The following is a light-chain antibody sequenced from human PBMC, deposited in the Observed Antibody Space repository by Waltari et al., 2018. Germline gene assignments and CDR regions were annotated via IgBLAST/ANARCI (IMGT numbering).Light chain of an antibody. Sequence: SYVVTQSPSVSVAPGESARITCGGDTIGSKSVHCYKQRPGQAPVLVISYDSDRPSGIPERFSGSNSGNTATLTISWVEAEDEADYYCLVWHSTIDHQGVFGGGTKLTVL. CDR3: LVWHSTIDHQGV. CDR1: TIGSKS. CDR2: YDS. V-gene: IGLV3-21*04. J-gene: IGLJ2*01.